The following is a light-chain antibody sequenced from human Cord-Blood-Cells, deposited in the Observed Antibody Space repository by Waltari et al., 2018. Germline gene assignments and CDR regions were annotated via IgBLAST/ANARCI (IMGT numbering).Light chain of an antibody. CDR3: QQYYSTLIT. Sequence: DIVMTQSPDSLAVSLGERATINCKSSQSVLYSSNNKNYLAWYQQKPGQPPKLLIYWASTRESGVHDRFSGSGSGTDFTHTISSLQAEDVAVYYCQQYYSTLITFGQGTRLEIK. J-gene: IGKJ5*01. CDR2: WAS. CDR1: QSVLYSSNNKNY. V-gene: IGKV4-1*01.